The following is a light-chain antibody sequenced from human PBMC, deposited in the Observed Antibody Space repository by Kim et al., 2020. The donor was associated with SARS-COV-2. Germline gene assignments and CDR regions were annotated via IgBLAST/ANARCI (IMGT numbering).Light chain of an antibody. CDR3: HQYGSSTGYT. V-gene: IGKV3-20*01. J-gene: IGKJ2*01. CDR2: GAS. CDR1: QSVRNNY. Sequence: EIVLTQSPGTLSLSPGERATLSCRASQSVRNNYLAWSQQKPGQAPRLLLYGASTRATGIPDRFSGSGSGTDFTLTISRLEPEDFAVYYCHQYGSSTGYTFGQGTKLEI.